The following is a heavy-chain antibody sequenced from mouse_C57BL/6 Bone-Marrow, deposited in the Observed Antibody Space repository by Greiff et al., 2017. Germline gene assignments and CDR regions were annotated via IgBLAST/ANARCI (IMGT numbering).Heavy chain of an antibody. CDR1: GYTFTSYW. CDR2: IDPNSGGT. V-gene: IGHV1-72*01. Sequence: LQQPGAELVKPGASVKLSCKASGYTFTSYWMHWVKQRPGRGLEWIGRIDPNSGGTKYNEKFKSKATLTVDKPSSTAYMQLSSLTSEDSAVYYCARSRPYYYGSSFYWYFDVWGTGTTVTVSS. CDR3: ARSRPYYYGSSFYWYFDV. J-gene: IGHJ1*03. D-gene: IGHD1-1*01.